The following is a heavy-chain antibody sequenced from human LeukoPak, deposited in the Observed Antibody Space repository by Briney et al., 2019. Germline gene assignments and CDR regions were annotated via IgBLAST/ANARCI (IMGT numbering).Heavy chain of an antibody. Sequence: ASVKVSCKASGGTFSNYAISWVRQAPGQGLEWMGWISAYNGNTNYAQKLQGRVTMTTDTSTSTAYMELRSLRSDDTAVYYCATMITFGGVIADYWGQGTLVTVSS. CDR1: GGTFSNYA. J-gene: IGHJ4*02. CDR2: ISAYNGNT. V-gene: IGHV1-18*01. CDR3: ATMITFGGVIADY. D-gene: IGHD3-16*02.